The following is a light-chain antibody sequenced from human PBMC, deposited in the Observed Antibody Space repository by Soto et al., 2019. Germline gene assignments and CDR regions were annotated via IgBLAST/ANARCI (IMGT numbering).Light chain of an antibody. Sequence: EMELTESASTLKLSQGETAALSSRASQSVSSYPAWFQQKPGQAPRLLIYDASIRATCIPARFSGSGSETDFTLTISSLEPEDFAVYYCDQPARLVTCAQGTRLEIK. CDR1: QSVSSY. CDR3: DQPARLVT. V-gene: IGKV3-11*01. J-gene: IGKJ5*01. CDR2: DAS.